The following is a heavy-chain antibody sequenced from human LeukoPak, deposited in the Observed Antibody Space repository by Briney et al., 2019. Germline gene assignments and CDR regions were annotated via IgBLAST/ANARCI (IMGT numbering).Heavy chain of an antibody. Sequence: GGSLRLSCAASGFTFSSYSMNWVRQAPGKGLEWVSAISGSGGSTYYADSVEGRFTISRDNSKNTLYLQMNSLRAEDTAVCCCAKGGYSSGWYTFGYYYYGMDVWGQGTTVTVSS. J-gene: IGHJ6*02. CDR2: ISGSGGST. V-gene: IGHV3-23*01. CDR3: AKGGYSSGWYTFGYYYYGMDV. CDR1: GFTFSSYS. D-gene: IGHD6-19*01.